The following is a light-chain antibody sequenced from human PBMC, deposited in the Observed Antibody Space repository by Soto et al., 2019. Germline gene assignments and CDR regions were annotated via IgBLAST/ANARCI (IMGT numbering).Light chain of an antibody. Sequence: EIVLTQSPAIMSWSPGERATLSCGASQSVSNHYLAWYQQKPGQAPRLLLYDASSRATGIPDRFSGSGSGTDFTLTISRLEPEDCAVYYCQQYGSSPPQTFGQGTKVELK. CDR1: QSVSNHY. J-gene: IGKJ1*01. V-gene: IGKV3D-20*01. CDR2: DAS. CDR3: QQYGSSPPQT.